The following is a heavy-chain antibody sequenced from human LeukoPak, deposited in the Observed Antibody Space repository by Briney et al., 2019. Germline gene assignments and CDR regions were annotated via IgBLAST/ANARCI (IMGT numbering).Heavy chain of an antibody. Sequence: PGGSLRLSCAASGFTFSSYAMSWVRQAPGKGLEWVSAISGSGGSTYYADSVKGRFTISRDNSTNTLYLQMNSLRAEDTAVYYCAKGGTVTHYYYGMDVWGKGTTVTVSS. D-gene: IGHD4-17*01. CDR1: GFTFSSYA. CDR3: AKGGTVTHYYYGMDV. CDR2: ISGSGGST. J-gene: IGHJ6*04. V-gene: IGHV3-23*01.